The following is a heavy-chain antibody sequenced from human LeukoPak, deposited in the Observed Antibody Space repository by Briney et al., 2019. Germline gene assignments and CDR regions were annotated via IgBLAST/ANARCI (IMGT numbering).Heavy chain of an antibody. D-gene: IGHD6-19*01. CDR2: ISGSGGST. Sequence: PGGPLRLSCAASGFTFSSYAMSWVRQAPGKGLEWVSAISGSGGSTYYADSVKGRFTISRDNSKNTLYLQMNSLRAEDTAVYYCAKYELSSGWPHFDYWGQGTLVTVSS. CDR3: AKYELSSGWPHFDY. CDR1: GFTFSSYA. J-gene: IGHJ4*02. V-gene: IGHV3-23*01.